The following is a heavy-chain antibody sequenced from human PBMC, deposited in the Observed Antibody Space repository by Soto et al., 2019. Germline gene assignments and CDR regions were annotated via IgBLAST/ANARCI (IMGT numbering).Heavy chain of an antibody. D-gene: IGHD6-19*01. V-gene: IGHV4-30-4*01. CDR3: ARGTPGGWGEGVYFDY. CDR1: GGSISSDDYY. CDR2: ISYSGNT. Sequence: QVQLQESGPGLVKPSQTLSLTCTVSGGSISSDDYYWSWIRQPPGKGLEWIGYISYSGNTYYNPSLKTRVTKSLDTSKNQFPLKLSSVTSADTAVDFCARGTPGGWGEGVYFDYWGQGTLVTVSS. J-gene: IGHJ4*02.